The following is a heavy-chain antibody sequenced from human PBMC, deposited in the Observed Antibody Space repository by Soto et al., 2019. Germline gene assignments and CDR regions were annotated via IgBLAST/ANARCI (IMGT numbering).Heavy chain of an antibody. J-gene: IGHJ5*02. CDR3: EKSGYSSSSPPRLDP. D-gene: IGHD6-6*01. CDR2: ISGSGGST. CDR1: GFTFSSYA. Sequence: RGSLRLSCSTSGFTFSSYAMSWVRQAPGKGLEWVSAISGSGGSTYYADSVKGRFTISRDNSKNTLYLQMNSLRAEDTAVYYCEKSGYSSSSPPRLDPWGQGTLVTVYS. V-gene: IGHV3-23*01.